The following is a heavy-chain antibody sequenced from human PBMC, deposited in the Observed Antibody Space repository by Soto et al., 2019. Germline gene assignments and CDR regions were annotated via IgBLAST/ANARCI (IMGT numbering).Heavy chain of an antibody. J-gene: IGHJ4*02. CDR3: LKDVMPGGAHC. V-gene: IGHV3-9*02. CDR2: IYWNSNRI. CDR1: GFTSDDYA. D-gene: IGHD3-16*01. Sequence: EVKLVESGGGLVQPGRSLRLSCVASGFTSDDYAMHWVRQAPGKGLEWVAGIYWNSNRIDYGDSVKGRFTISRDNAEKSLYLQMNSLRPEDTAMYFCLKDVMPGGAHCWGQGTLVTVSS.